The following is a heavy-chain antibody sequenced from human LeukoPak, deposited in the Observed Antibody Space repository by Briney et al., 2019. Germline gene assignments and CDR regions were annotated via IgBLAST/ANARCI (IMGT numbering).Heavy chain of an antibody. CDR2: IYYSGST. V-gene: IGHV4-39*07. CDR3: AGGGTMVRGVMRYFQH. Sequence: SETLSLTCTVSGGSISSITYYWGWIRQPPGKGLEWIGSIYYSGSTNYNPSLKSRVTISVDKSKNQFSLKLSFVTAADTAVYYCAGGGTMVRGVMRYFQHWGQGTLVTVSS. D-gene: IGHD3-10*01. J-gene: IGHJ1*01. CDR1: GGSISSITYY.